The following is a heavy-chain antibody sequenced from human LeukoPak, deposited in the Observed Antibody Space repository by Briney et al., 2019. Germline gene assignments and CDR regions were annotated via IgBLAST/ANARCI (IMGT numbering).Heavy chain of an antibody. CDR1: GFTVSSNY. CDR3: AREVSQLAPRTYYMDV. Sequence: GGSLRLSCAASGFTVSSNYMSWVRQAPGKGLEWVSVIYSGGSTYYADSVKSRFTISRDNSKNTLYLQMNSLRAEDTAVYYCAREVSQLAPRTYYMDVWGKGTTVTVSS. D-gene: IGHD6-13*01. J-gene: IGHJ6*03. CDR2: IYSGGST. V-gene: IGHV3-53*01.